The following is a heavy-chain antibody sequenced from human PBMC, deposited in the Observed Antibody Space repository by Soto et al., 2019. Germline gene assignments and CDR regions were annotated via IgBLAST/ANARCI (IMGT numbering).Heavy chain of an antibody. J-gene: IGHJ6*02. CDR3: TRQDSDSSRYWGLDV. V-gene: IGHV6-1*01. Sequence: PSQTLSLTCAISGDSVSANRGGWNWIRQSPSRGLEWLGRTYYRSKWYNDYAVSVKSRITINPDTSKNQFSLQLNSVTPEDTAVYYCTRQDSDSSRYWGLDVWGQGTTVTSP. CDR2: TYYRSKWYN. D-gene: IGHD6-6*01. CDR1: GDSVSANRGG.